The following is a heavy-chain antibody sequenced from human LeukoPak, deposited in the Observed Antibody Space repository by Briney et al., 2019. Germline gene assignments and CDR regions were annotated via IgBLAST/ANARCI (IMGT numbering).Heavy chain of an antibody. D-gene: IGHD6-13*01. CDR2: VNPQSGGT. J-gene: IGHJ5*02. CDR3: ARGIIAAADNNWFDP. CDR1: GCTFTGYY. Sequence: ASVKVSCKASGCTFTGYYMHWVRQAPGQGLEWMGWVNPQSGGTNYAQNFQGRVTMTRDTSISTAYMELSRLRSDDTAVYYCARGIIAAADNNWFDPWGQGTLVTVSS. V-gene: IGHV1-2*02.